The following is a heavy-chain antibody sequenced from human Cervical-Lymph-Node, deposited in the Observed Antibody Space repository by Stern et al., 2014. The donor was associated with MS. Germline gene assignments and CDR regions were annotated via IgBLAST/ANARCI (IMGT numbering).Heavy chain of an antibody. D-gene: IGHD2-21*01. CDR1: GFTFSNYW. J-gene: IGHJ6*02. V-gene: IGHV3-7*01. CDR3: ARGDVVVVIAANSLDV. CDR2: IKREGSEK. Sequence: VQLVQSGGGLVQPGGSLRLSCAASGFTFSNYWMSWVRQAPGKGLEWVANIKREGSEKFYADSVKGRFTISRDNAKNSLSLQMNSLRVEDTAVYYCARGDVVVVIAANSLDVWGQGTTVTVSS.